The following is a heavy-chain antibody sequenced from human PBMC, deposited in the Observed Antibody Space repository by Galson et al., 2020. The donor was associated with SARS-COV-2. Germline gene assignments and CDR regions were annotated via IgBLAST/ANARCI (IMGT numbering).Heavy chain of an antibody. J-gene: IGHJ4*02. CDR1: GGSISSSSYS. Sequence: SETLSLTCTVSGGSISSSSYSWGWIRQPPGKGLEWIGSIYYSGSTYYNPSLKSRVTISVDTSKNQFSLKLSSVPAADTAVYYCARHLRLGVVVAAKGYFDYWGQGTLVTVSS. D-gene: IGHD2-15*01. CDR3: ARHLRLGVVVAAKGYFDY. V-gene: IGHV4-39*01. CDR2: IYYSGST.